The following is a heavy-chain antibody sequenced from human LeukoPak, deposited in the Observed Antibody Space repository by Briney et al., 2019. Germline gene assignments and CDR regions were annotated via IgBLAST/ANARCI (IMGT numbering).Heavy chain of an antibody. CDR2: ISSSGSTM. D-gene: IGHD1-20*01. CDR1: GFTFSDYY. Sequence: GGSLRLSCAASGFTFSDYYMSWIRQAPGKGLEWVSYISSSGSTMYYADSLKGRFTISRDNAKNSLLLQMNSLRAEDTAVYYCAGGRYNWSPNFDYWGQGTLVTVSS. J-gene: IGHJ4*02. V-gene: IGHV3-11*01. CDR3: AGGRYNWSPNFDY.